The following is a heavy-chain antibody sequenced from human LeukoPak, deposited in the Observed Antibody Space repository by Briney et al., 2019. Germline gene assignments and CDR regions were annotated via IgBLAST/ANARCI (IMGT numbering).Heavy chain of an antibody. Sequence: GGSLRLSCAASGFTFSSYGMSWVRQAPGKGLEWVSSISSSSSYIYYADSVKGRFTISRDNAKNSLYLQMNSLRAEDTAVYYCARGSGIAAAGTEDYWGQGTLVTVSS. J-gene: IGHJ4*02. CDR1: GFTFSSYG. V-gene: IGHV3-21*01. D-gene: IGHD6-13*01. CDR3: ARGSGIAAAGTEDY. CDR2: ISSSSSYI.